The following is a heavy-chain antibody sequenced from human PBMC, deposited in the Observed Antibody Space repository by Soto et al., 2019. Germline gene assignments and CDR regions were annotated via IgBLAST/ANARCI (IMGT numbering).Heavy chain of an antibody. CDR1: GYTINSYA. CDR2: MNPNSGNT. Sequence: GASVKACCKDSGYTINSYAMNWVRQDTEQGLEWMGWMNPNSGNTGYAQKFQGRVTMTRNTSISTAYMELSSLRSEDTAVYYCARGSLVHCSGGSCYAYNWFDPSGQGTLVTVSS. D-gene: IGHD2-15*01. J-gene: IGHJ5*02. V-gene: IGHV1-8*01. CDR3: ARGSLVHCSGGSCYAYNWFDP.